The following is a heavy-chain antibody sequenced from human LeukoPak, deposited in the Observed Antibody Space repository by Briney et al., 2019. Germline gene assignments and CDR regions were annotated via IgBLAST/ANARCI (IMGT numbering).Heavy chain of an antibody. Sequence: ASVKVSCKASGGTFSSYAISWVRQAPGQGLEWMGGIIPIFGTANYAQKFQGRVTITADESTSTAYMELSSLRSEDTAVYYCATVKDIVVVPAAIPQGQDYWYFDLWGRGTLVTVSS. V-gene: IGHV1-69*13. CDR3: ATVKDIVVVPAAIPQGQDYWYFDL. D-gene: IGHD2-2*01. J-gene: IGHJ2*01. CDR2: IIPIFGTA. CDR1: GGTFSSYA.